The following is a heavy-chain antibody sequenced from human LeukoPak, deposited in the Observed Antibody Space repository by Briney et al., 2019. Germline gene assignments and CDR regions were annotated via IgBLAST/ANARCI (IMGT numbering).Heavy chain of an antibody. Sequence: ASVKVSCKASGYIFTTYYMNWVRQPPGQGLEWMGIINPGVGSTTYAQRFQGRVTMTRDTSTSTVYMELTSLISEDTAVYYCARGDVADYYTSGSFEMDVWGKGTTVTVSS. D-gene: IGHD3-10*01. CDR2: INPGVGST. V-gene: IGHV1-46*01. J-gene: IGHJ6*04. CDR1: GYIFTTYY. CDR3: ARGDVADYYTSGSFEMDV.